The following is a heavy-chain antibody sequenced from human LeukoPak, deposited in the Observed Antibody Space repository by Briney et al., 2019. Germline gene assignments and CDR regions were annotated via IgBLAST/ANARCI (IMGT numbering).Heavy chain of an antibody. Sequence: PSETLSLTCAVYGGSFRGYYWSWIRPPPAKGRAWMGEINHSGSTNYNPPLQSRVTISVDTSKNQFSLKLSSVTAADTAVYYCARGLVGYSYGYYFDYWGQGTLVTVSS. D-gene: IGHD5-18*01. V-gene: IGHV4-34*01. CDR1: GGSFRGYY. CDR2: INHSGST. J-gene: IGHJ4*02. CDR3: ARGLVGYSYGYYFDY.